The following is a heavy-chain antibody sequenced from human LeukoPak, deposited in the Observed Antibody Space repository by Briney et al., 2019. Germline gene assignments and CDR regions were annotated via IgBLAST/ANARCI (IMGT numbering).Heavy chain of an antibody. CDR1: GGTFSSYA. D-gene: IGHD1-26*01. CDR2: IIPIFGTA. CDR3: ARYHRGGYYFDY. Sequence: SVKVSCKASGGTFSSYAISWVRQAPGQGLEWMGGIIPIFGTANYAQKFQGRVTITADESTSTAYMELSSLRSEDTAVYYCARYHRGGYYFDYWGQGTLVTVS. V-gene: IGHV1-69*13. J-gene: IGHJ4*02.